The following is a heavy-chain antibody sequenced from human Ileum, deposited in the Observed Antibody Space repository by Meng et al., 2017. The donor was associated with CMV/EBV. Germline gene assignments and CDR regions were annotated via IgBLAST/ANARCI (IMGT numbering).Heavy chain of an antibody. CDR1: GITFSSYA. J-gene: IGHJ4*02. V-gene: IGHV3-23*01. CDR2: ISGSGGST. D-gene: IGHD3-16*02. CDR3: AAFGGVIVSDY. Sequence: GEALKISCAAPGITFSSYAMSWVRQAPGKGLEWVSAISGSGGSTYYADSVKGRFTISRDNSKNTLYLQMNSLRAEDTTVYYCAAFGGVIVSDYWGQGTLVTVSS.